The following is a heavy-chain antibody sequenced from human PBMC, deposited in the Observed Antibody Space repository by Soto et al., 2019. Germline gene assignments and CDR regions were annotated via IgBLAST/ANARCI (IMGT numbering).Heavy chain of an antibody. D-gene: IGHD6-13*01. CDR3: ARDRWYSSSWYVDY. CDR1: GGTFSSYA. CDR2: IIPIFGTA. Sequence: SVKVSCEASGGTFSSYAISWVRQAPGQGLEWMGGIIPIFGTANYAQKFQGRVTITADESTSTAYMELSSLRSEDTAVYYCARDRWYSSSWYVDYWGQGTMVSSPQ. J-gene: IGHJ4*02. V-gene: IGHV1-69*13.